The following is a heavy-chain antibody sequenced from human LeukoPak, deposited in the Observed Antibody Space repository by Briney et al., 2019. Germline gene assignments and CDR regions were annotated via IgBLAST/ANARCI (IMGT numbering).Heavy chain of an antibody. CDR1: GFTFSGSA. D-gene: IGHD2-2*01. V-gene: IGHV3-21*01. CDR2: ISNDGKYI. J-gene: IGHJ4*02. Sequence: GGSLRLSCAASGFTFSGSAMHWVRQASGKGLEWVSSISNDGKYIYYADSVKGRFTISRDNAKSSLYLQMNSLRAEDTAVYYCANHLACGSTSCPPFDDWGQGTLVTVSS. CDR3: ANHLACGSTSCPPFDD.